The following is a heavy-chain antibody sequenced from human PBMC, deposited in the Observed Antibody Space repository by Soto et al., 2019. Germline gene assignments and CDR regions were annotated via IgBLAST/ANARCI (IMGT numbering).Heavy chain of an antibody. D-gene: IGHD6-19*01. CDR2: ISGSGGTT. V-gene: IGHV3-23*01. J-gene: IGHJ4*02. Sequence: GGSLRLSCAATGFTFSSYAMSWVRQAPGKGLEWVSAISGSGGTTYYADSVQGRFTISRDNSKNTLYLQMNSLRAEDTAVYYCAKGALSSGWYWGQGTLVTVSS. CDR1: GFTFSSYA. CDR3: AKGALSSGWY.